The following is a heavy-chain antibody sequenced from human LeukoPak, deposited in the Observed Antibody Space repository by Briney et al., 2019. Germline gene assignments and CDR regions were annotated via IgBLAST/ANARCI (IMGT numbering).Heavy chain of an antibody. CDR1: IRSIRIHY. Sequence: PSETLSLTCTVSIRSIRIHYWSWIRKPPGEGLEWIGYIYNSGSTNYNPSLKSRVTISVDTSKNQFSLKLSSVTAADTAVYYCARRDSSGYFDYWGQGTLVTVSS. J-gene: IGHJ4*02. CDR3: ARRDSSGYFDY. V-gene: IGHV4-59*08. CDR2: IYNSGST. D-gene: IGHD3-22*01.